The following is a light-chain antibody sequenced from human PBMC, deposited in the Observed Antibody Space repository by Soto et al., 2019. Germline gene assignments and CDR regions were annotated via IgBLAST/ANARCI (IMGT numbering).Light chain of an antibody. V-gene: IGKV3-11*01. CDR3: QQRSNWPGT. Sequence: EIVLTQSPATLSLSPGERATLSCRAGRSVKNYLAWYQQKPGQAPRLLIHDASNRATGIPVRFSGSGSGTDFTLTISSLEPEDFAVYYCQQRSNWPGTFGPGTKVDIK. J-gene: IGKJ3*01. CDR2: DAS. CDR1: RSVKNY.